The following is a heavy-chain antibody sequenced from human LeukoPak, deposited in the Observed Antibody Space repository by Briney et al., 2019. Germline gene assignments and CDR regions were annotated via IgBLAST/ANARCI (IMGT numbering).Heavy chain of an antibody. CDR3: AREGVFRAFDI. CDR2: IKQDGSAK. V-gene: IGHV3-7*01. D-gene: IGHD3-16*01. J-gene: IGHJ3*02. CDR1: GFTFSNYW. Sequence: AGGSLRLSCAASGFTFSNYWMTWVRQAPGKGLERVANIKQDGSAKYYVDSVKGRVTISRDNDMNSLFLQMNSLRAEDTAVYYCAREGVFRAFDIWGQGTMVTVSA.